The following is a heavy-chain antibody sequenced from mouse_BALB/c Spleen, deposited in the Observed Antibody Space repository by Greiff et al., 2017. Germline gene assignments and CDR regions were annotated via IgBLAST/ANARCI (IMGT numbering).Heavy chain of an antibody. D-gene: IGHD1-1*01. CDR3: ARGPVATPFDY. V-gene: IGHV5-6-5*01. J-gene: IGHJ2*01. CDR1: GFTFSSYA. CDR2: ISSGGST. Sequence: EVMLVESGGGLVKPGGSLKLSCAASGFTFSSYAMSWVRQTPEKRLEWVASISSGGSTYYPDSVKGRFTISRDNARNILYLQMSSLRSEDTAMYYCARGPVATPFDYWGQGTTLTVSS.